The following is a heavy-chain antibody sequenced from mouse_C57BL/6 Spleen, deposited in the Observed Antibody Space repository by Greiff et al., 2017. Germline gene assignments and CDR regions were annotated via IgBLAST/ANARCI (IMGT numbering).Heavy chain of an antibody. CDR1: GFNIKDYY. CDR2: IAPENGDT. Sequence: VQLQQSGAELVKPGASVKLSCTASGFNIKDYYMHWVKQRTEQGLEWVGRIAPENGDTKYAPTFPGKATITADTSSNTAYLQLSSLTSEDTAVYYCAAVWGVLFAYWGQGTLVTVSA. D-gene: IGHD2-10*02. CDR3: AAVWGVLFAY. J-gene: IGHJ3*01. V-gene: IGHV14-2*01.